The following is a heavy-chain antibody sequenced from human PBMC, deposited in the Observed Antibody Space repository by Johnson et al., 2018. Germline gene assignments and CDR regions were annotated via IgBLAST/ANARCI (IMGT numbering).Heavy chain of an antibody. CDR3: DRGRAYDFLSGDVGY. D-gene: IGHD3-3*01. V-gene: IGHV3-30*09. CDR1: GFTFSSYA. Sequence: VQLQESGGGVVQPGRSLGLSCAASGFTFSSYAMHWVRQAPGKGLEWVAVIPYDGNNEDYEDFAKGRFAISRDHAKNKLYLQMNSLRPEDTAVYYCDRGRAYDFLSGDVGYWGQGTLVTVYS. J-gene: IGHJ4*02. CDR2: IPYDGNNE.